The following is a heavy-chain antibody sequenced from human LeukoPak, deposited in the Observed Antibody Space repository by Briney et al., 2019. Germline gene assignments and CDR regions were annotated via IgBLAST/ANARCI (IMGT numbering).Heavy chain of an antibody. V-gene: IGHV4-39*07. Sequence: SETLSLTCTVPGGSISSSSYYWGWIRQPPGKGLEWIGSIYYSGSTYYNPSLKSRVTISVDTSKNQFSLKLSSVTAADTAVYYCASSITMIVVVISPTPHDAFDIWGQGTMVTVSS. CDR3: ASSITMIVVVISPTPHDAFDI. CDR2: IYYSGST. D-gene: IGHD3-22*01. CDR1: GGSISSSSYY. J-gene: IGHJ3*02.